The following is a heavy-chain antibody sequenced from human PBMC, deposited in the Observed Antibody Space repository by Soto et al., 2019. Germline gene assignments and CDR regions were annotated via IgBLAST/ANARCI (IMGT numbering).Heavy chain of an antibody. D-gene: IGHD3-3*01. CDR1: GGTFSSYA. CDR2: IIPIFGTA. J-gene: IGHJ6*02. V-gene: IGHV1-69*13. CDR3: ARQYDFWSANLYYSCRTDV. Sequence: ASVKVSCKASGGTFSSYAISWVRQAPGQGLEWMGGIIPIFGTANYAQKFQGRVTITADESTSTAYMELSSLRSEDTAVYYCARQYDFWSANLYYSCRTDVWCPGITVTVPS.